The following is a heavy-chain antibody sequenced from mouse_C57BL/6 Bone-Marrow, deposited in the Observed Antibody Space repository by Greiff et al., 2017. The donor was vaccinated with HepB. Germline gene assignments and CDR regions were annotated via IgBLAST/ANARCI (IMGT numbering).Heavy chain of an antibody. J-gene: IGHJ1*03. CDR3: ASDYYGSSYNWYFDV. D-gene: IGHD1-1*01. CDR1: GYTFTSYG. CDR2: IYPRSGNT. V-gene: IGHV1-81*01. Sequence: VKLQESGAELARPGASVKLSCKASGYTFTSYGISWVKQRTGQGLEWIGEIYPRSGNTYYNEKFKGKATLTADKSSSTAYMELRSLTSEDSAVYFCASDYYGSSYNWYFDVWGTGTTVTVSS.